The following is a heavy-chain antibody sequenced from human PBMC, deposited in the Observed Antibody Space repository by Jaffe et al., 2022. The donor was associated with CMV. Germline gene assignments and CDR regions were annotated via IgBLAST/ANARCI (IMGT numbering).Heavy chain of an antibody. Sequence: EVQLVESGGGLVKPGGSLRLSCAASGFTFSNAWMSWVRQAPGKGLEWVGRIKSKTDGGTTDYAAPVKGRFTISRDDSKNTLYLQMNSLKTEDTAVYYCTTDPEQLVEGGFDYWGQGTLVTVSS. V-gene: IGHV3-15*01. CDR2: IKSKTDGGTT. D-gene: IGHD6-6*01. CDR3: TTDPEQLVEGGFDY. CDR1: GFTFSNAW. J-gene: IGHJ4*02.